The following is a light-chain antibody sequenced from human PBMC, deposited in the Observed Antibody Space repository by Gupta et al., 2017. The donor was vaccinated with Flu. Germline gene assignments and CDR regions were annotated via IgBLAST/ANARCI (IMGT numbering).Light chain of an antibody. Sequence: IVLTQSPVTLSLSPGERATLSCRASQSVSSSYLAWYQQKPGQAPRLLIYGASSRATGIPDRFSGSGSGTDFTLTISRLEPEDFAVYYCQQYGSSPATFGGGTKVEIK. CDR1: QSVSSSY. CDR2: GAS. CDR3: QQYGSSPAT. J-gene: IGKJ4*02. V-gene: IGKV3-20*01.